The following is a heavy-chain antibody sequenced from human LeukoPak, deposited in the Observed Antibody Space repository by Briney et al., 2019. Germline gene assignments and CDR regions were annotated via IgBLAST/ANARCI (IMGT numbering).Heavy chain of an antibody. Sequence: QTGGSLRLSCAASGFTFSSYAMHWVRQAPGQGLEWVAIISYDGNNKYYADSVKGRFTISRDNSKNTLYLQMNSLRAEDTAIYYCARVLHLFSHTDYWGQGTLVTVSS. J-gene: IGHJ4*02. CDR2: ISYDGNNK. CDR3: ARVLHLFSHTDY. D-gene: IGHD2/OR15-2a*01. CDR1: GFTFSSYA. V-gene: IGHV3-30-3*01.